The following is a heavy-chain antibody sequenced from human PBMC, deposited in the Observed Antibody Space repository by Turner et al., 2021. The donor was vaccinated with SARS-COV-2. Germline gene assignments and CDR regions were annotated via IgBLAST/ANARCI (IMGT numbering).Heavy chain of an antibody. CDR3: AGEEVVFRASHTLYYYGMDV. CDR1: GGSISSSSYY. D-gene: IGHD3-22*01. Sequence: QLQLQESGPGLVKPSETLSLTCTVPGGSISSSSYYWGWIRQPPGKGLGWIGSIYYSGSTYYNPSLKSRVTISVDTSKNQFSLKLSSVTAADTAVYYCAGEEVVFRASHTLYYYGMDVWGQGTTVTVS. V-gene: IGHV4-39*01. J-gene: IGHJ6*02. CDR2: IYYSGST.